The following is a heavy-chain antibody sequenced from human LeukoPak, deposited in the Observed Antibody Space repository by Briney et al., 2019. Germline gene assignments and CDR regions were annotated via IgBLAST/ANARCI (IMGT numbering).Heavy chain of an antibody. CDR2: ISAYNGNT. V-gene: IGHV1-18*01. CDR1: GYSFTNYD. Sequence: ASVKVSCKASGYSFTNYDINWVRQATGQGLEWMGWISAYNGNTNYAQKLQGRVTMTTDTSTSTAYMELRSLRSDDTAVYYCARELGAGGSSWLPYYYYYMDVWGKGTTVTISS. D-gene: IGHD6-13*01. CDR3: ARELGAGGSSWLPYYYYYMDV. J-gene: IGHJ6*03.